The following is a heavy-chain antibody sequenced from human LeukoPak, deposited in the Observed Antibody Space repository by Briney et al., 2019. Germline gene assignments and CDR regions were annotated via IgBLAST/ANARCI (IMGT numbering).Heavy chain of an antibody. V-gene: IGHV4-39*01. J-gene: IGHJ4*02. CDR2: IYYSGST. CDR1: GGSISSSPYY. CDR3: ARHVSPTYYFDY. Sequence: KPSETLSLTCAVSGGSISSSPYYWGWIRQPPGKGLEWIGSIYYSGSTYYNPSLKSRVTISVDTSKNHFSLKLSSVTAADTAVYFCARHVSPTYYFDYWGQGTLVTVSS. D-gene: IGHD5/OR15-5a*01.